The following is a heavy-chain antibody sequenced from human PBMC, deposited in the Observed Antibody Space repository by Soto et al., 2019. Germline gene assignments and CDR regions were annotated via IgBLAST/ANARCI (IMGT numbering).Heavy chain of an antibody. Sequence: GGSLRLSCAASGFTFSSYEMNWVRQAPGKGLEWVSYISSSGSNIYYAVSVKCRFTISRENAKTSLYLQMNSLRAEDTAVYYCARVPNYYYGMDVWGQGTTVTVSS. J-gene: IGHJ6*02. CDR3: ARVPNYYYGMDV. CDR2: ISSSGSNI. V-gene: IGHV3-48*03. CDR1: GFTFSSYE.